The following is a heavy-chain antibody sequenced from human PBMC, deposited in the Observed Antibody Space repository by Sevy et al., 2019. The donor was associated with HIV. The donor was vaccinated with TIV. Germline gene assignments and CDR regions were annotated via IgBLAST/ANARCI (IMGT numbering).Heavy chain of an antibody. CDR1: GFTFSSYA. V-gene: IGHV3-23*01. D-gene: IGHD3-22*01. CDR2: ISGSGGST. J-gene: IGHJ3*02. CDR3: AKDQEDSSGYYYGVDAFDI. Sequence: GGSLRLSCAASGFTFSSYAMSWVRQAPGKGLEWVSAISGSGGSTYYADSVKGRFTISRDNSKNTLYLQMNSLRAEDRAVYYCAKDQEDSSGYYYGVDAFDIWGQGTMVTVSS.